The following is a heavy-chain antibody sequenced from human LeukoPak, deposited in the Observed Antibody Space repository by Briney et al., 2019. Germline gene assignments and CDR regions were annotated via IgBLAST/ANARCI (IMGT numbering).Heavy chain of an antibody. Sequence: SETLSLTCTVSGYSISSGYYWGWIRQPPGKGLEWIGSIYHSGSTYYNPSLKSRVTISVDTSKNQFSLKLSSVTAADTAVYYCAREPSSYYMDVWGKGTTVTVSS. CDR2: IYHSGST. CDR1: GYSISSGYY. V-gene: IGHV4-38-2*02. D-gene: IGHD2-15*01. CDR3: AREPSSYYMDV. J-gene: IGHJ6*03.